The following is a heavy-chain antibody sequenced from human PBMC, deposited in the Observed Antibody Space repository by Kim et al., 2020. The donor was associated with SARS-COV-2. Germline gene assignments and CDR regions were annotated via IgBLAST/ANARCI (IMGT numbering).Heavy chain of an antibody. J-gene: IGHJ4*02. CDR2: IYYSGIT. CDR3: AHGDSLLPNY. D-gene: IGHD4-17*01. CDR1: GGSVSSSGSY. V-gene: IGHV4-39*01. Sequence: SETLSLTCSVSGGSVSSSGSYWGWIRQPPGKGLEWIASIYYSGITYYNPSLKSQVTISVDTSKNQFSLKLSSVTAADTAVYHCAHGDSLLPNYWGQGTLVTVSS.